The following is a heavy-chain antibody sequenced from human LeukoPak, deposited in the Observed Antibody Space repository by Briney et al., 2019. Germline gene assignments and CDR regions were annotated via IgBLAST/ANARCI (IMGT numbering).Heavy chain of an antibody. D-gene: IGHD6-13*01. V-gene: IGHV4-34*01. CDR1: GGSFSGYY. Sequence: PSETLSLTCAVYGGSFSGYYWSWIRQPPGKGLEWIGEINHSGSTNYNPSLKSRVTISVDTSKNQFSLKLSSVTAADTAVYYCAREGSSRRYYYYYYMDVWGKGTTVTVSS. CDR2: INHSGST. CDR3: AREGSSRRYYYYYYMDV. J-gene: IGHJ6*03.